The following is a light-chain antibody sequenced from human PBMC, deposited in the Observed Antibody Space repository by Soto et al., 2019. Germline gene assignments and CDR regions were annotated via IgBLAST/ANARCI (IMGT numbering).Light chain of an antibody. J-gene: IGKJ1*01. CDR1: QSVRSRY. Sequence: EIVLTQSPGTLSLSPGERATLSCRASQSVRSRYLAWYQQKPGQAPRLLIYGASSRAIGIPDRFSGSGSGTDFTLTISRLAPEDFAVYYCQPYGSSPRTFGQGTKVEIK. CDR2: GAS. CDR3: QPYGSSPRT. V-gene: IGKV3-20*01.